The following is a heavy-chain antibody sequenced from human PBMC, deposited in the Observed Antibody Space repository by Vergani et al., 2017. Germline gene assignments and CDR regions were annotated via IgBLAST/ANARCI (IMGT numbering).Heavy chain of an antibody. Sequence: VQLVQSGAEVKKPGESLKISCKGSGYSFTSYWIGWVRQMPGKGLEWIGSIYHSGSTYYNPSLKSRVTISADTSKNQFSLKLSSVTAADTAVYYCARGFPHIVVVTAILRFDPWGQGTLVTVSS. J-gene: IGHJ5*02. V-gene: IGHV4-38-2*02. CDR1: GYSFTSYW. CDR3: ARGFPHIVVVTAILRFDP. D-gene: IGHD2-21*02. CDR2: IYHSGST.